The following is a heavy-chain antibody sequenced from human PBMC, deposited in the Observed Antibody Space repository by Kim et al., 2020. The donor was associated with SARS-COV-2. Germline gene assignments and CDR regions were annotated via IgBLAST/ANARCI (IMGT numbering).Heavy chain of an antibody. V-gene: IGHV3-23*01. CDR2: ISGSGNDS. CDR3: AKDRPGTLKHC. J-gene: IGHJ4*02. CDR1: GFTFGSHA. Sequence: GGSLRLSCAGSGFTFGSHAMTWVRQAPGKGLEWVSGISGSGNDSYILHSVRGRFTISRDNSKNTLYLQMNSLRVEDTAVYFCAKDRPGTLKHCWGQGTLVIVSS.